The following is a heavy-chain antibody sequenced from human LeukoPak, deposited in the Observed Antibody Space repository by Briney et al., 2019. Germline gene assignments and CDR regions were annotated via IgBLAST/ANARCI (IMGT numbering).Heavy chain of an antibody. Sequence: ASVKVSCKASGYTFTTHDINWVRQATGQGLEWLGWMSPNSGDTGYAQKFQGRVTMTSDSSISTAYMELRSLRSDDTAVYYCAREAGGGSYYFDPWGQGTLVTVSS. CDR3: AREAGGGSYYFDP. J-gene: IGHJ4*02. V-gene: IGHV1-8*01. CDR2: MSPNSGDT. D-gene: IGHD2-15*01. CDR1: GYTFTTHD.